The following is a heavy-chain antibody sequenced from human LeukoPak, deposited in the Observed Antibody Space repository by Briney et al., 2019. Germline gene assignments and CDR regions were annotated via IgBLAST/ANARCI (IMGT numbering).Heavy chain of an antibody. Sequence: SETLSLTCTVSGGSVSSGSYYWSWLRQPPGKGLEWIGYIYSSGSTNYKPSLKSRVTISKDTSKNQFSLKLTLVTAADTAVYYCARGSSISWSPYYFEYWGQGTLVTVSS. CDR1: GGSVSSGSYY. V-gene: IGHV4-61*01. CDR3: ARGSSISWSPYYFEY. J-gene: IGHJ4*02. D-gene: IGHD6-13*01. CDR2: IYSSGST.